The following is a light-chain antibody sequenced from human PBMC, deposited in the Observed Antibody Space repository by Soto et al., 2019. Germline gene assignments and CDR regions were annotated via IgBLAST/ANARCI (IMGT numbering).Light chain of an antibody. V-gene: IGLV2-23*02. Sequence: QSALTQPASVSGSPGQSITISCTGTSSDFGNYNLVSWYQQHPGKVPKLILFEVNKRPSGVSGRFSGSKSGNTASLTISGLQVEDEADYYCFSFTSSNTHVFGTGTNLTVL. CDR2: EVN. J-gene: IGLJ1*01. CDR3: FSFTSSNTHV. CDR1: SSDFGNYNL.